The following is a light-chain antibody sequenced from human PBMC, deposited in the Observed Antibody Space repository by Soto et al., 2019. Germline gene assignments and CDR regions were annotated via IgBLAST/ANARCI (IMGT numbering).Light chain of an antibody. Sequence: DIQMTQSPSTLSASVGDRVTITCRASQTISSWLAWYQQRPGKAPKLLIYKASTLESGVPSRFRGSGSATEFTLTISSLQPDDFGRYYCQQYNSYPLTFGGGTKVELK. CDR2: KAS. J-gene: IGKJ4*01. V-gene: IGKV1-5*03. CDR3: QQYNSYPLT. CDR1: QTISSW.